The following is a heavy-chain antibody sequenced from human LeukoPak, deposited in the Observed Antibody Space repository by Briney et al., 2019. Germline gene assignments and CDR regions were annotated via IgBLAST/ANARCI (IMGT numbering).Heavy chain of an antibody. CDR1: GFTFSGSA. Sequence: GGSLRLSCAASGFTFSGSAMHWVRQASGKGLEWVGRIRSKANSYATAYAASVKGRFTVSRDDSKNTAYLQMNSLKTEDTAVYYCTTTGDSTFDYWGQGTLVTVSS. CDR3: TTTGDSTFDY. D-gene: IGHD6-13*01. V-gene: IGHV3-73*01. CDR2: IRSKANSYAT. J-gene: IGHJ4*02.